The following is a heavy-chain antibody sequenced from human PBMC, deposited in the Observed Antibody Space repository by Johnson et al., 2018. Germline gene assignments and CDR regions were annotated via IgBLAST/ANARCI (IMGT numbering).Heavy chain of an antibody. Sequence: QVQLVESGGGVVQPGRSLRLSCAASGFTFSSYGMHWVRQAPGKGLEWGAVISYDGSNKYYVDSAKGRFTISRDNPKNSLYLQLNSLRAEDTAVYYCARGAYSGYDSPIYGMDVWGQGTTVTVSS. CDR1: GFTFSSYG. V-gene: IGHV3-33*05. D-gene: IGHD5-12*01. J-gene: IGHJ6*02. CDR3: ARGAYSGYDSPIYGMDV. CDR2: ISYDGSNK.